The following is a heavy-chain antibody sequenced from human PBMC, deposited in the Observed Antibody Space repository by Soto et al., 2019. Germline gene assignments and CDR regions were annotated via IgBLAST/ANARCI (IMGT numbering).Heavy chain of an antibody. CDR1: XXTXSSYW. V-gene: IGHV3-74*01. Sequence: GGSLRLSCAXXXXTXSSYWXXXXXXXXXXGLVWVSRINSDGSSTSYADSVKGRFTISRDNAKNTLYLQMNSLRAEDTAVYYCARDLGYCISTSCPVGYWGQGTL. CDR3: ARDLGYCISTSCPVGY. CDR2: INSDGSST. J-gene: IGHJ4*02. D-gene: IGHD2-2*01.